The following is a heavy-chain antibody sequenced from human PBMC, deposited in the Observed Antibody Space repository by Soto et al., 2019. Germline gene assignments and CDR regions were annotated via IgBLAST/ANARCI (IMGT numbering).Heavy chain of an antibody. CDR3: ARDPPGPNLYEYQLLSNWFDP. J-gene: IGHJ5*02. V-gene: IGHV6-1*01. Sequence: SQTLSLTCAISGDSVSSNSAAWNWIRQSPSRGLEWLGRTYYRSKWYNDYAVSVKSRITINPDTSKNQFSLQLNSVTPEDTAVYYCARDPPGPNLYEYQLLSNWFDPWGQGTLVTVSS. CDR1: GDSVSSNSAA. D-gene: IGHD2-2*01. CDR2: TYYRSKWYN.